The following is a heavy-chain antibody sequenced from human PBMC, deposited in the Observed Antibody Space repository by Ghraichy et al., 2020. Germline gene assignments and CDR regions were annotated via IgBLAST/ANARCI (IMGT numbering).Heavy chain of an antibody. CDR3: ARGVWGSTYYDILTGSYYYMDV. J-gene: IGHJ6*03. Sequence: SETLSLTCAVYGGSFSGYYWSWIRQPPGKGLEWIGEINHSGSTNYNPSLKSRVTISVDTSKNQFSLKLSSVTAADTAVYYCARGVWGSTYYDILTGSYYYMDVWGKGTTVTVSS. CDR1: GGSFSGYY. D-gene: IGHD3-9*01. V-gene: IGHV4-34*01. CDR2: INHSGST.